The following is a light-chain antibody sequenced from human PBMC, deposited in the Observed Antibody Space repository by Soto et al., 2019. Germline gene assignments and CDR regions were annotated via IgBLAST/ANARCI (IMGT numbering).Light chain of an antibody. J-gene: IGKJ2*01. V-gene: IGKV1-33*01. CDR2: DAS. CDR3: QQYDNVPRYT. CDR1: QDISNY. Sequence: DIQMTQSPSSLSASVGDRVTITCQASQDISNYLNWYQQKPGKAPKLLIYDASNLATGVPSRFSGSVSGTDFTLTITSLQPEDIATYYCQQYDNVPRYTFGQGTKLVIK.